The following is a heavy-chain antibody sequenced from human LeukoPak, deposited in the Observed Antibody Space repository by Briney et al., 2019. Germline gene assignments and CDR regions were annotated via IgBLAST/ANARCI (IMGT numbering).Heavy chain of an antibody. D-gene: IGHD3-10*01. V-gene: IGHV4-30-4*02. CDR1: GGSISSGDYY. Sequence: SETLSLTCTVSGGSISSGDYYWSWIRQPPGKGLEWIGYIYYSGSTYYNPSLKSQVTISVDTSKNQFSLKLSSVTAADTAVYYCASYLNRALWFGELGFDYWGQGTLVTVSS. CDR3: ASYLNRALWFGELGFDY. J-gene: IGHJ4*02. CDR2: IYYSGST.